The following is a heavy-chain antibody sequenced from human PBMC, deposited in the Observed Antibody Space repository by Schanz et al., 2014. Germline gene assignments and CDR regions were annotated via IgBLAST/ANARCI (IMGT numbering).Heavy chain of an antibody. Sequence: EVQLVESGGDLVQPGGSLRLSCTASGFTFSDYWMSWVRQAPGKGPEWVANIKHDGSVKDYVDSVKGRFTISRDNAKNSLFLHMNSLRAEDTAVYYCVRDILHRVYDSGSPWGQGTLVTVSS. CDR1: GFTFSDYW. CDR2: IKHDGSVK. D-gene: IGHD3-10*01. J-gene: IGHJ5*02. V-gene: IGHV3-7*04. CDR3: VRDILHRVYDSGSP.